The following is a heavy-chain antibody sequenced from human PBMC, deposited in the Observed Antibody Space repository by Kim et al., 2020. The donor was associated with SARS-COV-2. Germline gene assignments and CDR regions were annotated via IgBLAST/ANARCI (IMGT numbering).Heavy chain of an antibody. Sequence: KSRVTISVDTSKNQFSLKLSSVTAADTAVYYCARGSAVTTGGYYYYGMDVWGQGTTVTVSS. CDR3: ARGSAVTTGGYYYYGMDV. V-gene: IGHV4-30-2*04. D-gene: IGHD4-17*01. J-gene: IGHJ6*02.